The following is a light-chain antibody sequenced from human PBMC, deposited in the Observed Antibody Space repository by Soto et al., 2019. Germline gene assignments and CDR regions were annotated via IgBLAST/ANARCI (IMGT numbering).Light chain of an antibody. CDR1: SSDVGGYNY. Sequence: QPVLTQPASVSGSPGQSITISCTGTSSDVGGYNYVSWYQHHPGKAPKLMIYDVSNRPSGVSNRFSGSKSGNTASLTISRLQPEDEADYYCCSYTTSNTRQIVFGTGTKLTVL. CDR3: CSYTTSNTRQIV. CDR2: DVS. J-gene: IGLJ1*01. V-gene: IGLV2-14*03.